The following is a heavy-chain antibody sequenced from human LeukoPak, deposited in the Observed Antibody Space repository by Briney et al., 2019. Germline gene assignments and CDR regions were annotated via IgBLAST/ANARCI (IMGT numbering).Heavy chain of an antibody. CDR2: IRTHNGET. D-gene: IGHD2-2*01. CDR1: GYTFTTYG. CDR3: AREICISSSCPRGIVYFGMDV. V-gene: IGHV1-18*01. Sequence: ASVKVSCKASGYTFTTYGISWVRQAPGQGLEWMGWIRTHNGETAYARNVQGRVTMTADTSTTTVYMEVMSLTSDDTAVYYCAREICISSSCPRGIVYFGMDVWGQGTTVTVSS. J-gene: IGHJ6*02.